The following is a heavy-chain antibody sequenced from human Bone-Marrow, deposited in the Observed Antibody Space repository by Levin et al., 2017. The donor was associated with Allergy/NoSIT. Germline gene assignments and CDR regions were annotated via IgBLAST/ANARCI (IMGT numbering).Heavy chain of an antibody. CDR2: ISYRGST. D-gene: IGHD4-17*01. V-gene: IGHV4-31*03. J-gene: IGHJ4*02. CDR1: GGSISSSGYH. Sequence: SQTLSLTCTVSGGSISSSGYHWTWIRQYPGKGLEWIGYISYRGSTYFNPSLKSRLTMSIDTSEQHFSQNLTSVGDAATAIYYWARLDGYSFDYWGQGALVTVSS. CDR3: ARLDGYSFDY.